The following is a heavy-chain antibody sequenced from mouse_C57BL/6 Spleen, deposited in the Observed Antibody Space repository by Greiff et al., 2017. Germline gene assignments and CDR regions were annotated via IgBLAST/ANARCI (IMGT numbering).Heavy chain of an antibody. D-gene: IGHD1-1*01. V-gene: IGHV5-6*01. CDR1: GFTFSSYG. CDR3: ACPYYEAY. J-gene: IGHJ3*01. CDR2: ISSGGSDN. Sequence: EVKVVESGGDLVKPGGSLKLSCAASGFTFSSYGMAWVRQTPDKRLEWVATISSGGSDNYYTDSVKGRFTISRDKAKNTLYLQLSSLKSEDSALCYSACPYYEAYWGQGTLVTVSA.